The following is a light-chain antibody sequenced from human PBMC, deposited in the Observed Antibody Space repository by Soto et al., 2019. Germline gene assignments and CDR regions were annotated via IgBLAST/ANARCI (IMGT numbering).Light chain of an antibody. V-gene: IGLV2-14*01. Sequence: QSALTQPASVSGSPGQSITISCTGTSSDIGVYNYVSWYQQHPGKAPKLMIYDVSNRPSGVSNRFSGSKSGNTASLTISGLQAEDEADYYCSSYTSGATLYVFGTGTKVTVL. CDR3: SSYTSGATLYV. CDR2: DVS. CDR1: SSDIGVYNY. J-gene: IGLJ1*01.